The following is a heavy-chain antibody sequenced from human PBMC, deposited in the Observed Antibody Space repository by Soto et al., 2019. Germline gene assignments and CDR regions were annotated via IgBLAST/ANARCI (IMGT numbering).Heavy chain of an antibody. CDR2: IYHSGST. D-gene: IGHD3-22*01. CDR3: ARGFYDSRGYSSPFDY. CDR1: GGSRSSGWYS. Sequence: LSRTGTCCGGSRSSGWYSGSGVRQPPGKRLEWIGYIYHSGSTYYNPSLKSRVTMSIDTSKNQFSLNLISVTAADTAVYFCARGFYDSRGYSSPFDYWGQGIVVT. J-gene: IGHJ4*02. V-gene: IGHV4-30-2*01.